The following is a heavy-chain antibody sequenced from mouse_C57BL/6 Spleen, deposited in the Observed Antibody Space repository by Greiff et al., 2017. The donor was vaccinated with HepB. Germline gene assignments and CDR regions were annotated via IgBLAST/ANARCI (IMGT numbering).Heavy chain of an antibody. CDR3: ARSDGSSLAWFAY. CDR1: GYTFTDYY. D-gene: IGHD1-1*01. V-gene: IGHV1-26*01. Sequence: EVQLQQSGPELVKPGASVKISCKASGYTFTDYYMNWVKQSHGKSLEWIGDINPNNGGTSYNQKFKGKATLTVDKSSSTAYMELRSLTSEDSAVYYCARSDGSSLAWFAYWGQGTLVTVSA. J-gene: IGHJ3*01. CDR2: INPNNGGT.